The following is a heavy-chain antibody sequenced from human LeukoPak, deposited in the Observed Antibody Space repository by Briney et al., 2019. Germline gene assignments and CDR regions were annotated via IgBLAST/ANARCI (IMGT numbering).Heavy chain of an antibody. J-gene: IGHJ4*02. CDR2: ISYDGSNK. CDR1: GFTFSSYG. Sequence: GSLRLSCAASGFTFSSYGMHWVRQAPGKGLEWVAVISYDGSNKYYADSVKGRFTISRDNSKNTLYLQMNGLRAEDTAVYYCAKDAFGGVISYWGQGTLVTVSS. CDR3: AKDAFGGVISY. D-gene: IGHD3-16*02. V-gene: IGHV3-30*18.